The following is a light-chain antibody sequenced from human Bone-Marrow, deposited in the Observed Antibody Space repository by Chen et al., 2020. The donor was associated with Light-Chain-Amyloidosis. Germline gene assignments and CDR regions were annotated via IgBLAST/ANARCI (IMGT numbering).Light chain of an antibody. CDR1: QGIAHY. CDR3: EKYSSARLA. Sequence: DIQMTQSPSSVSASVGDRVTITCRASQGIAHYLAWYQQKPGKVPKLLVYATSTLQSGVPSRLSGGGTGTGFTLTSSSLQPEDVASEYCEKYSSARLAFGGGTRVEIK. CDR2: ATS. J-gene: IGKJ4*01. V-gene: IGKV1-27*01.